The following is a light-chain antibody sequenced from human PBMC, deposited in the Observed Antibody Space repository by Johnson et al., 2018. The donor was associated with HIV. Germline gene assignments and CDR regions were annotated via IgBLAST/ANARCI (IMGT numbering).Light chain of an antibody. CDR2: ENN. CDR1: SSNIGNNY. J-gene: IGLJ1*01. Sequence: QSVLTQPPSVSAAPGQKVTISCSGSSSNIGNNYVSWYRHFPGTAPKLLIYENNKRPSGIPDRFSGSKSGTSATLGITGLQTGDEADYYCGTLDISLRSSVFGTWTKVTVL. V-gene: IGLV1-51*02. CDR3: GTLDISLRSSV.